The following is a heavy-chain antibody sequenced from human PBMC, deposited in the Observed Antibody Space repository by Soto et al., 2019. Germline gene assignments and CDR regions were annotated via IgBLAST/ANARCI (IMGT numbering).Heavy chain of an antibody. J-gene: IGHJ4*02. CDR1: GASISRYY. V-gene: IGHV4-59*12. Sequence: SETLSLTCTVSGASISRYYWIWIRQSPGKGLEWIGYLYHSGSTYYNPSLKSRVTISIDRSKNQFSLKLSSVTAADTAVYYCARDKITGLFDYWGQGTLVTVSS. CDR3: ARDKITGLFDY. CDR2: LYHSGST. D-gene: IGHD2-8*02.